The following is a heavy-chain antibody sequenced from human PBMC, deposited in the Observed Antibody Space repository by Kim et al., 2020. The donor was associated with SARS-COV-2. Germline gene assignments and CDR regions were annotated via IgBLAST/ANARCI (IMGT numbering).Heavy chain of an antibody. CDR2: IWYDGSNK. D-gene: IGHD3-10*01. CDR1: GFTFSSYG. CDR3: ATESLYGSGSSLDY. V-gene: IGHV3-33*01. Sequence: GGSLRLSCAASGFTFSSYGMHWVRQAPGKGLEWVAVIWYDGSNKYYAASVKGRFTISRDNSKNTLYLQMNSLRAEDTAAYYCATESLYGSGSSLDYWGQG. J-gene: IGHJ4*02.